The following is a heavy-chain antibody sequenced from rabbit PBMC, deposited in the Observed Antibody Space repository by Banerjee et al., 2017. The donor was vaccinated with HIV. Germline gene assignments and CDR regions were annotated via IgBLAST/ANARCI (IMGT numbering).Heavy chain of an antibody. V-gene: IGHV1S7*01. J-gene: IGHJ4*01. CDR3: VRGDDDYPTYFNL. CDR1: GFDFNSWF. CDR2: IYAGKGST. Sequence: QLKETGGGLVQPGGSLTLSCKVSGFDFNSWFMNWVRQAPGKGLEWIGIIYAGKGSTDYASWVNGRFTISSHNAQNTLYLQLNSLTAADTATYFCVRGDDDYPTYFNLWGPGTLVTVS. D-gene: IGHD2-1*01.